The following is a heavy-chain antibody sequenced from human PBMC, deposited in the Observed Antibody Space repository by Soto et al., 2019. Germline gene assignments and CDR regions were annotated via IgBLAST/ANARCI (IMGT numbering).Heavy chain of an antibody. Sequence: QVQLVQSGSEGKEPGASMKISCKASGYTFTRYYITWVRQATGQGLEWMGWMNPQTGNTAYAEKFQGRVTMTRSTSINTAYMELSALRSEDTAVYYCARLSEESSSSNYYYFYMDVWGKGSTVTVSS. CDR1: GYTFTRYY. CDR2: MNPQTGNT. V-gene: IGHV1-8*01. CDR3: ARLSEESSSSNYYYFYMDV. J-gene: IGHJ6*03. D-gene: IGHD6-6*01.